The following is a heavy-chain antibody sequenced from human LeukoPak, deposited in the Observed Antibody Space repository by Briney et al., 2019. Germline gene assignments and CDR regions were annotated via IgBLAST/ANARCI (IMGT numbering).Heavy chain of an antibody. V-gene: IGHV4-34*08. CDR1: GFTFNSYW. D-gene: IGHD3-10*01. CDR2: INHSGST. CDR3: AKSITMVRGAPRAFDI. J-gene: IGHJ3*02. Sequence: PGGSLRLSCAASGFTFNSYWMSWVRQAPGKGLEWIGEINHSGSTNYNPSLKSRVTISVDTSKNQISLKLSSVTAADTAVYYCAKSITMVRGAPRAFDIWGQGTMVTVSS.